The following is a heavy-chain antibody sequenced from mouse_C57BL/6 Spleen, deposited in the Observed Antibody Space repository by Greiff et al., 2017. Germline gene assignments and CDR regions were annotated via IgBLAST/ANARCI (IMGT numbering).Heavy chain of an antibody. CDR2: IYPGDGDT. D-gene: IGHD1-1*01. CDR3: ARFYYGSMDY. J-gene: IGHJ4*01. Sequence: QVHVKQSGAALVKPGASVTISCKASGYAFSSYWMNWVKQRPGKGLEWIGEIYPGDGDTNYNGKFKGKATLTADKSSSTAYMLLSSLTSEDSAVYFCARFYYGSMDYWGQGTLVTVSA. CDR1: GYAFSSYW. V-gene: IGHV1-80*01.